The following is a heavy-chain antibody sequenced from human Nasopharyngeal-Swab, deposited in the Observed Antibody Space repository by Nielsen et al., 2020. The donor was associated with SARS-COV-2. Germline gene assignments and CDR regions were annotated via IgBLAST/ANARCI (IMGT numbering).Heavy chain of an antibody. CDR3: ARDVGTDVATTDSDAFDI. Sequence: GESLKISCAASGFTFSSYSINWVRQAPGKGLEWVSSINSASNYIFYADSVKGRFTISRDNAYNSVYLQMNGLRAEDTAVYYCARDVGTDVATTDSDAFDIWGQGTMVTVFS. D-gene: IGHD5-12*01. CDR2: INSASNYI. J-gene: IGHJ3*02. V-gene: IGHV3-21*01. CDR1: GFTFSSYS.